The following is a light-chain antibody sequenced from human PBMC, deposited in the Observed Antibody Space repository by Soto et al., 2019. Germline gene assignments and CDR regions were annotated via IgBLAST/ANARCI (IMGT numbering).Light chain of an antibody. CDR2: AAS. J-gene: IGKJ5*01. CDR1: QVISSY. CDR3: QQLNSYPIT. V-gene: IGKV1-9*01. Sequence: DIQLTQSPSFLSASVGDRVTITCRASQVISSYLAWYQQKPGKAPKLLIYAASTLQSGVPSRFSGSRSGTEITLTISSLQPEDCATYYCQQLNSYPITFGQGTRLEIK.